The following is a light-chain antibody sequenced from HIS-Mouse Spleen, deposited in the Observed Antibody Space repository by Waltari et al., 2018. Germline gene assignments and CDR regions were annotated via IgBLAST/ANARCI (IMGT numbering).Light chain of an antibody. J-gene: IGLJ3*02. V-gene: IGLV2-23*01. CDR2: EGS. CDR1: SSDVGSYNL. CDR3: CSYAGSSTNWV. Sequence: QSALTQPASVSGSPGQSLTIPCTGTSSDVGSYNLVSWYQQHPGKAPKLMIYEGSKRPSGVSNRFSGSTSGNTASLTISGLQAEDEADYYCCSYAGSSTNWVFGGGTKLTVL.